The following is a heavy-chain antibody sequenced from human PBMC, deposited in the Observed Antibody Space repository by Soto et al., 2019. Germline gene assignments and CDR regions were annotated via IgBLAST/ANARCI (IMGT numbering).Heavy chain of an antibody. CDR3: AASEVVAAYLYGMDV. D-gene: IGHD2-15*01. J-gene: IGHJ6*02. Sequence: GASVKVSCKASGFTFTSSAMQWVRQARGQRLEWIGWIVVGSGNTNYAQKFQERVTITRDMSTSTACMELSSLRSEDTAVYYCAASEVVAAYLYGMDVWGQGTTVTVSS. CDR2: IVVGSGNT. V-gene: IGHV1-58*02. CDR1: GFTFTSSA.